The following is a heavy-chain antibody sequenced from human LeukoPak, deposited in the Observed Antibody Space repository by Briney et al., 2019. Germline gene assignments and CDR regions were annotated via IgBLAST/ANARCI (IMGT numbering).Heavy chain of an antibody. Sequence: GGSLRLSCAASGFPFSDYYMSWIRQTPEKGLEWVSYIGGNSYYTNYADSVKGRFTISRDNAKNSLYLQMNSLRAEDTAVYYCARGDGGNSAFDYWGQGNLVTVSS. CDR3: ARGDGGNSAFDY. D-gene: IGHD4-23*01. CDR1: GFPFSDYY. CDR2: IGGNSYYT. V-gene: IGHV3-11*05. J-gene: IGHJ4*02.